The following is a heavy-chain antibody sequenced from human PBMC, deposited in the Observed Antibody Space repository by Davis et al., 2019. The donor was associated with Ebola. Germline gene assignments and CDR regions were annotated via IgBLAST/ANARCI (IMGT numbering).Heavy chain of an antibody. J-gene: IGHJ4*02. V-gene: IGHV3-30*18. CDR1: GFTFNKYG. CDR2: MSHDGNKE. Sequence: PGGSLRLSCAASGFTFNKYGIHWVRQAPGKGLEWVAPMSHDGNKEYYSDSVKGRFTISRDNARNTVFLQMNSLRAEDTAIYYCAKDFQSYVAVAGTKDHWGQGTLVTVSS. CDR3: AKDFQSYVAVAGTKDH. D-gene: IGHD6-19*01.